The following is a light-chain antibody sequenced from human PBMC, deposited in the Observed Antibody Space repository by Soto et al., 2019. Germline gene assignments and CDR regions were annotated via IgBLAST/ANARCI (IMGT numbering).Light chain of an antibody. J-gene: IGKJ1*01. CDR3: QQYGSSPPWT. Sequence: EERATLSCRASQSVSSSYLAWYQQKPGQAPRLLIYGASSRATGIPDRFSGSGSGTDFTLTISRLEPEDFAVYYCQQYGSSPPWTFGHGTKVDIK. CDR1: QSVSSSY. CDR2: GAS. V-gene: IGKV3-20*01.